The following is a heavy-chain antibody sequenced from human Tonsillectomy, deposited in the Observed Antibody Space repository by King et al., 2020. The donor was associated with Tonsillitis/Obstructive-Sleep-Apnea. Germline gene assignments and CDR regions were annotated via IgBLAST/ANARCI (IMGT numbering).Heavy chain of an antibody. CDR2: ISDSGGTK. CDR3: AKARTDKIPAAMGY. D-gene: IGHD2-2*01. CDR1: GFTFSSYA. Sequence: VQLVESGGGLVQPGGSLRLSCAASGFTFSSYALSWVRQAPGRGLEWVSGISDSGGTKYYTDSVKGRFTISRDNSKNTLSLQMNSLRAEATAVYYCAKARTDKIPAAMGYWGQGTLVTVSS. J-gene: IGHJ4*02. V-gene: IGHV3-23*04.